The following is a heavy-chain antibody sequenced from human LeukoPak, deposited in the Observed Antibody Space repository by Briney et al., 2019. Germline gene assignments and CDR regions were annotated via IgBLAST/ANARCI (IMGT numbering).Heavy chain of an antibody. CDR1: GGTFSSYA. CDR2: IIPIFGTA. D-gene: IGHD3-3*01. V-gene: IGHV1-69*13. CDR3: ARAAGFLEWLLVY. J-gene: IGHJ4*02. Sequence: GASVKVSCKASGGTFSSYAISWVRQAPGQGLEWMGGIIPIFGTANYAQKFQGRVTITADESTSTAYMELSSLRSEDTAVYYCARAAGFLEWLLVYWGQGTLVTVSS.